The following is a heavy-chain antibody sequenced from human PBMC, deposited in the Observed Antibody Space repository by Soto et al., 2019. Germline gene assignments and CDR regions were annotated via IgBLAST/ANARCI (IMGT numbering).Heavy chain of an antibody. J-gene: IGHJ3*02. CDR1: GFTVSGNS. D-gene: IGHD5-18*01. Sequence: EVQLVETGGGLIQPGGSLRLSCAASGFTVSGNSMTWVRQAPEKGLEWVSFMFRGGNTGYADSVKGRFTISRDNSKYTLYLQMNTLRAEDTALYYCASGTYSEAFDIWGLWTRVVVSS. CDR3: ASGTYSEAFDI. CDR2: MFRGGNT. V-gene: IGHV3-53*02.